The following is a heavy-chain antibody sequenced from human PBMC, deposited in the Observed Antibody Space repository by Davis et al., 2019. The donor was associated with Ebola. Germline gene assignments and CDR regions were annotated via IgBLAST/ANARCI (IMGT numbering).Heavy chain of an antibody. J-gene: IGHJ4*02. CDR1: GFTFSSYA. V-gene: IGHV3-23*01. Sequence: GESLKISCAASGFTFSSYAMSWVRQAPGKGLEWLSVISGNGGYTHYADSAKGRFSISRDNSKNTLYMQMNGLRADDTAVYYCANIGSSTSKGPTDYWGQGILVTVSS. CDR2: ISGNGGYT. D-gene: IGHD4-11*01. CDR3: ANIGSSTSKGPTDY.